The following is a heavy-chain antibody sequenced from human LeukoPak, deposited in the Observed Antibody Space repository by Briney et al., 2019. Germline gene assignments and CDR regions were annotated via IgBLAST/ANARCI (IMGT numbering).Heavy chain of an antibody. J-gene: IGHJ6*02. V-gene: IGHV3-30*18. CDR3: ANTKRDVTVSNAYYYYYGMDV. CDR1: GFTFSSYG. Sequence: PGGSLRLSCAASGFTFSSYGMHWVRQAPGKGLEWVAVISCDGSNKYYADSVKGRFTISRDNSKNTLYLQMNSLRAEDTAVYYCANTKRDVTVSNAYYYYYGMDVWGQGTTVTVSS. CDR2: ISCDGSNK. D-gene: IGHD4-11*01.